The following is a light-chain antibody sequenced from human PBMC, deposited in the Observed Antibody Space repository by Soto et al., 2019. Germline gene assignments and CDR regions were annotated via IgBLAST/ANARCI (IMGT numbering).Light chain of an antibody. CDR1: QGIIDY. Sequence: DVQMTQSRSSLSASVGDRVTITCRASQGIIDYLAWYQQKPGKAPNLLIYAASTLHSGVPSRFSGSGSGTDFTLTFTNLQPEDVGTYYCQKYNTAPQTFGPGTKVEIK. V-gene: IGKV1-27*01. CDR2: AAS. J-gene: IGKJ1*01. CDR3: QKYNTAPQT.